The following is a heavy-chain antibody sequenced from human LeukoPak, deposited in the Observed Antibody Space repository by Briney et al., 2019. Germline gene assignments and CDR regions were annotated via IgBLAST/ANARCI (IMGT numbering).Heavy chain of an antibody. CDR2: IDNDGSST. Sequence: PGGSLRLSCAASGFTFSNHWTHWVRQDPGKGLVWVSRIDNDGSSTVYADSVKGRFTISRDNAKSTLYLQMNSLRAEDTGVYYCARGYFGPDYWGQGTLVIVSS. CDR3: ARGYFGPDY. D-gene: IGHD1-26*01. CDR1: GFTFSNHW. V-gene: IGHV3-74*01. J-gene: IGHJ4*02.